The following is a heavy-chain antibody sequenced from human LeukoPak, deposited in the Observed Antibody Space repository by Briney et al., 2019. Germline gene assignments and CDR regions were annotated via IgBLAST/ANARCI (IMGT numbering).Heavy chain of an antibody. Sequence: SETLSLTCTVSGGSISSSSYYWGWIRQPPGTGLEWIGSIYYSGSTYYNPSLKSRVTISVDTSKNQFSLKLSSVTAADTAVYYCQAGGYDFWSGYPYNFDYWGQGTLVTASS. CDR2: IYYSGST. D-gene: IGHD3-3*01. J-gene: IGHJ4*02. CDR3: QAGGYDFWSGYPYNFDY. CDR1: GGSISSSSYY. V-gene: IGHV4-39*01.